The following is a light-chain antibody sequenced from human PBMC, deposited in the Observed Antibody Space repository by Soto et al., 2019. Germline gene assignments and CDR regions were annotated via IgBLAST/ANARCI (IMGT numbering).Light chain of an antibody. Sequence: LTQSPCTLSLSPGERSTLSCRSSQSVGSSYLAWYQQKPGQAPSPLIYGASSRATGVQDRFSGSGSGSGTDLTLPISRVEPEDSAVSYCQKYGMTFAQGTKV. CDR3: QKYGMT. J-gene: IGKJ1*01. CDR1: QSVGSSY. V-gene: IGKV3-20*01. CDR2: GAS.